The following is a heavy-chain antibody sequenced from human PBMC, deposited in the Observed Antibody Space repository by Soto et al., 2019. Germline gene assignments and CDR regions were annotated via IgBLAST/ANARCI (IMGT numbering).Heavy chain of an antibody. J-gene: IGHJ6*02. CDR2: IYPGDSDT. D-gene: IGHD1-26*01. Sequence: GESLKISCKGSGYSFTSYWIGWVRQMPGKGLEWMGIIYPGDSDTRYSPSFQGQVTISADKSISTAYLQWSSLKASDTAMYYCARHDWVGSGATNQRYYYYGMDVWGQGTTVTVSS. CDR3: ARHDWVGSGATNQRYYYYGMDV. V-gene: IGHV5-51*01. CDR1: GYSFTSYW.